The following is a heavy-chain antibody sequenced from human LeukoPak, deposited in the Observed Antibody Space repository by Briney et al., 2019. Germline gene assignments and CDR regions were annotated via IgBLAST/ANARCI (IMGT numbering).Heavy chain of an antibody. V-gene: IGHV1-2*02. CDR2: INPNSGGT. Sequence: ASVKVSCKAPGYKFTGFYMHWVRQAPGQGLEWMGWINPNSGGTKYAQKFQGRVTMTRDTSISTADMELTRLRSDDTAVYYCARRSSSLGFYWGQGTLVTVSS. CDR3: ARRSSSLGFY. D-gene: IGHD6-13*01. CDR1: GYKFTGFY. J-gene: IGHJ4*02.